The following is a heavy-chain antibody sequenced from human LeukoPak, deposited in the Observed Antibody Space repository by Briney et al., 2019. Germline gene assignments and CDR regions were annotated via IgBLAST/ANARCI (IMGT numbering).Heavy chain of an antibody. D-gene: IGHD2-2*01. CDR2: INSDGSST. CDR3: ARPRQCYSTTSCANHFDY. V-gene: IGHV3-74*01. CDR1: GFTVSTYW. J-gene: IGHJ4*02. Sequence: QPGGSLRLSCAASGFTVSTYWMHWVRQAPGKGLAWASRINSDGSSTSYADSVKGRFTISRDNAKNTLYLEMNSLRAEDTAVYYCARPRQCYSTTSCANHFDYWGQGTLVTVSS.